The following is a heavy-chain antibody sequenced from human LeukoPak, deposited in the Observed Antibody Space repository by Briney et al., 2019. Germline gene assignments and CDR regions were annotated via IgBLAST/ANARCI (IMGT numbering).Heavy chain of an antibody. CDR2: ISSHGGSS. Sequence: GGSLRLSCSASGFTFTAYAMYWVRQAPGKGLEYVSGISSHGGSSIYADPVKGRFTISRDNSNNTLYLQMSSLRAEDTAVYYCVKITSVSGGDCWGQGTRLTVSS. J-gene: IGHJ4*02. CDR1: GFTFTAYA. V-gene: IGHV3-64D*09. D-gene: IGHD1-14*01. CDR3: VKITSVSGGDC.